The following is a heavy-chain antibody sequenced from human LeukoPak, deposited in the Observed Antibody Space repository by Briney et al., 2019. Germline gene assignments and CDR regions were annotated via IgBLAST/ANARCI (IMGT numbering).Heavy chain of an antibody. Sequence: GASVKVSCKASGYTFTGYYMHWVRQAPGQGLEWMGWINPNSGGTNYAQRFQGRVTMTRDTSISTAYMELSRLRSDDTAVYYCAREVRLTQGAFDIWGQGTMVTVSS. V-gene: IGHV1-2*02. CDR2: INPNSGGT. CDR3: AREVRLTQGAFDI. CDR1: GYTFTGYY. D-gene: IGHD3-16*01. J-gene: IGHJ3*02.